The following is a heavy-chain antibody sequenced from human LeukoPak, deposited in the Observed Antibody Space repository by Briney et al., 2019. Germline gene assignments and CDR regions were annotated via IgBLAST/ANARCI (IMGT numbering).Heavy chain of an antibody. CDR3: ARENTGSYREFDY. D-gene: IGHD1-26*01. CDR2: IYTGGST. CDR1: GGSISPYY. V-gene: IGHV4-4*07. Sequence: SETLSLTCTVSGGSISPYYWTWIRQSAGKGLEWIGRIYTGGSTNYNPSLKSRVTMSVDSSNNQFSLKLSPVTAADTAVYYCARENTGSYREFDYWGQGTLVTVSS. J-gene: IGHJ4*02.